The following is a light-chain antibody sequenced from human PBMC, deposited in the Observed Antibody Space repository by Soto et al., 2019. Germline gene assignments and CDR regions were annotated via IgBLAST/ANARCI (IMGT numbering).Light chain of an antibody. Sequence: EIVLTQSPGTLSLSPGERATLSCRASQSFTSSYLAWYQHKPGQAPRLLIYGASSRATGIPDRFSGSGSGTDFTLTISRLEPEDFAVYYCQQYGSSPPLSFGGGTKVDNK. CDR2: GAS. J-gene: IGKJ4*01. CDR3: QQYGSSPPLS. CDR1: QSFTSSY. V-gene: IGKV3-20*01.